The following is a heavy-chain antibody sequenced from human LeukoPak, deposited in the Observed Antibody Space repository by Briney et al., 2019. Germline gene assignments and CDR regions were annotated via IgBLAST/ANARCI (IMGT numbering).Heavy chain of an antibody. V-gene: IGHV3-53*01. D-gene: IGHD6-19*01. Sequence: GGSLRLSCAASGFTVSSKYMNWVRQAPGKGLEWVSVIYSGGSTYYADSVEGRFTISRDNSKNTLYLQMNSLRAEDTAVYYCASTSGWYEPIDYWGQGTLVTVSS. CDR2: IYSGGST. CDR3: ASTSGWYEPIDY. J-gene: IGHJ4*02. CDR1: GFTVSSKY.